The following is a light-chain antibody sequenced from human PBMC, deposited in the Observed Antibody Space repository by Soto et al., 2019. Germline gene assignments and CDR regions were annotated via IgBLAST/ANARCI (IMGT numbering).Light chain of an antibody. CDR3: QQLSRYPLT. CDR1: QALSNY. Sequence: DIQLTQSPSVLSASVGDTVTITCRASQALSNYLAWYQQKPGKAPDLLIYSASTLQSGVPSTFSGSGSETEFSLTISALQPEDFATYYCQQLSRYPLTFGGGTEVVIK. CDR2: SAS. V-gene: IGKV1-9*01. J-gene: IGKJ4*01.